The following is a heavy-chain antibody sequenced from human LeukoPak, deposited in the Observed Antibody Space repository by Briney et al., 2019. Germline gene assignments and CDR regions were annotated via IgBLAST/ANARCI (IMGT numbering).Heavy chain of an antibody. Sequence: PGGSLRLSCAASGFTFSSYAMSWVRQAPGKGLECVSAISGSGGSTYYADSVRGRFTISRDSSRNTLYLQMHSLRAEDVAVYYCAKGLDYYGSGGGMDVWGQGTTVTVSS. J-gene: IGHJ6*02. CDR3: AKGLDYYGSGGGMDV. D-gene: IGHD3-10*01. CDR1: GFTFSSYA. V-gene: IGHV3-23*01. CDR2: ISGSGGST.